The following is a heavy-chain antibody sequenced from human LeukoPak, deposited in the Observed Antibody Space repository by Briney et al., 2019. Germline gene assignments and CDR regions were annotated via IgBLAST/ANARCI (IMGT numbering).Heavy chain of an antibody. CDR1: GSTFSSYS. D-gene: IGHD2-21*02. Sequence: GGSLRLSCAASGSTFSSYSMNWVRQAPGKGLEWVSYISSSSSTIYYADSVKGRFTISRDNAKNSLYLQMNSLRAEDTAVYYCAREGYCGGDCYSVYWGQGTLVTVSS. J-gene: IGHJ4*02. CDR2: ISSSSSTI. V-gene: IGHV3-48*01. CDR3: AREGYCGGDCYSVY.